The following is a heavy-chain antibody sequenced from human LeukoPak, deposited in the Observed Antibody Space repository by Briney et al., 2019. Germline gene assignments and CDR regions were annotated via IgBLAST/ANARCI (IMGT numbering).Heavy chain of an antibody. CDR2: ISSSSSYI. V-gene: IGHV3-21*01. J-gene: IGHJ6*02. Sequence: KSGGSLRLSCAASGFTFSSYNMNWARQAPGKGLEWVSSISSSSSYIYYADSVKGRFTISRDNAKNSLYLQMNSLRAEDTAVYYCARDKIAAAGTDYYYGMDVWGQGTTVTVSS. CDR1: GFTFSSYN. CDR3: ARDKIAAAGTDYYYGMDV. D-gene: IGHD6-13*01.